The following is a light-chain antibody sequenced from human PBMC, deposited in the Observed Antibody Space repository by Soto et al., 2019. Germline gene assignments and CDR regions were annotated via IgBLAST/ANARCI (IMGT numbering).Light chain of an antibody. CDR2: EVT. CDR1: SSDVGSYNY. CDR3: SSFGVSKV. V-gene: IGLV2-8*01. Sequence: QSALTQPPSASGSPGQSGTISCTGSSSDVGSYNYVSWYQQHPGKAPKLIIYEVTKRSSGVPDRFSGSKSGSTASLTVSGLQVEDEAYYYCSSFGVSKVFGGGTKLTVL. J-gene: IGLJ2*01.